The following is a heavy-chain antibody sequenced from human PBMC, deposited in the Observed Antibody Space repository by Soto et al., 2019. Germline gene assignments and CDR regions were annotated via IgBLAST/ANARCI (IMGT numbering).Heavy chain of an antibody. D-gene: IGHD6-13*01. Sequence: GSLELSCAASGFTFRSFTMNWVRQAPGKGLEWVSTISSNSAYIYYTDALRGRFTISRDNAKNSLHLQMNSLRAEDTAVYYCTRDASRDSSARGWFDPWGPGTLVTVSS. CDR1: GFTFRSFT. CDR3: TRDASRDSSARGWFDP. CDR2: ISSNSAYI. V-gene: IGHV3-21*01. J-gene: IGHJ5*02.